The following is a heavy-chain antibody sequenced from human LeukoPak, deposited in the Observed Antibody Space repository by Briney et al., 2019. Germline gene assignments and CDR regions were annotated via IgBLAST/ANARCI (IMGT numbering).Heavy chain of an antibody. CDR3: ARAPITSPFYFDY. D-gene: IGHD2-2*01. CDR1: GFAFYEHV. J-gene: IGHJ4*02. V-gene: IGHV3-20*03. Sequence: PGGSLRLSSTASGFAFYEHVMSWGRQVPGKGLEWGSGINWSGGSTGYADPLRGRFTISRDNAKSSLYLQMDSLRAEDTALYYCARAPITSPFYFDYWGQGTLVTVSS. CDR2: INWSGGST.